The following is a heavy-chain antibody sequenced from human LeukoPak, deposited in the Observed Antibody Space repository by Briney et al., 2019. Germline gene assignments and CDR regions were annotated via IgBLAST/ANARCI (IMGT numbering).Heavy chain of an antibody. V-gene: IGHV4-34*01. CDR2: INHSGST. Sequence: SGTLSLTCAVYGGSFSGYYWTWIRQPPGKGLEWIGEINHSGSTNYNPSLKSRVTISVDTSKNQFSLKLSSVTAADTAVYYCARGKGSGWTFDYWGQGTLVTVSS. CDR3: ARGKGSGWTFDY. J-gene: IGHJ4*02. CDR1: GGSFSGYY. D-gene: IGHD6-19*01.